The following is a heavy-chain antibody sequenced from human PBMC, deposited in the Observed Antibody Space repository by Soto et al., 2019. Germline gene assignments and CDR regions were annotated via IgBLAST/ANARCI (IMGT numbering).Heavy chain of an antibody. Sequence: GGSLRLSCAASGFTFNSSSMTWARQAPGKGLEWVSYISSSSSTIYYADSVKGRFTISRDNAKNSLYLQMNSLRDEDTAVYYCARPEYSSSSYGMDVWGQGTTVTVSS. CDR1: GFTFNSSS. D-gene: IGHD6-6*01. CDR3: ARPEYSSSSYGMDV. V-gene: IGHV3-48*02. J-gene: IGHJ6*02. CDR2: ISSSSSTI.